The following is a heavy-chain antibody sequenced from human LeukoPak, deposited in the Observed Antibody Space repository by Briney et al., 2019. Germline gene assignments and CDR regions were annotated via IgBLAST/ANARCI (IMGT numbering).Heavy chain of an antibody. J-gene: IGHJ5*02. CDR3: ARVGSSGWSS. CDR1: GFTFSSYG. V-gene: IGHV3-23*01. Sequence: QPGGSLRLSCAASGFTFSSYGMSWVRQAPGKGLEWVSAISGSGGSTYYADSVKGRFTISRDNAKNTLYLQMNSLRAEDTAVYYCARVGSSGWSSWGQGTLVTVSS. CDR2: ISGSGGST. D-gene: IGHD6-19*01.